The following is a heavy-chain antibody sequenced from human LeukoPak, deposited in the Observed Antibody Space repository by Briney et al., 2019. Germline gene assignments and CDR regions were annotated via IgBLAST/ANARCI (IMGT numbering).Heavy chain of an antibody. CDR3: GTAQY. CDR1: GFIFNDFW. Sequence: GGSLRLSCAASGFIFNDFWMHWLRQVPGKGPVWVSRISSDGSTTYYADSVKGRFTISRDNAKNTLYLQMSSLRVGDTAVYYCGTAQYWGQGTLLTVSS. CDR2: ISSDGSTT. V-gene: IGHV3-74*01. J-gene: IGHJ4*02.